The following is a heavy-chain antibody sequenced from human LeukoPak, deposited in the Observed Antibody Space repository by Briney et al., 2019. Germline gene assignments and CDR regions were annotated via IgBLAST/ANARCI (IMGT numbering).Heavy chain of an antibody. J-gene: IGHJ5*02. V-gene: IGHV4-30-2*01. CDR2: IYHSGST. Sequence: SQTLSLTCAVSGGSISSGGYSWSWIRQPPGKGLEWIRYIYHSGSTYYNPSLKSRVTISVDRSKNQFSLKLSSVTAADTAVYYCARGAPQDGWFDPWGQGTLVTVSS. CDR3: ARGAPQDGWFDP. CDR1: GGSISSGGYS.